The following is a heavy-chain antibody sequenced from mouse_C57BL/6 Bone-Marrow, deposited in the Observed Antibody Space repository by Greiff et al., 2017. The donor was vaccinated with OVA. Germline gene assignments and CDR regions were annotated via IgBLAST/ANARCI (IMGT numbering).Heavy chain of an antibody. Sequence: EVMLVESGGGLVKPGGSLKLSCAASGFTFSSYAMSWVRQTPEKRLEWVATISDGGSYTYYPDNVKGRFTISRDNANNNLYLQMSHLKSEDTAMYYCARVMVTTGGFDYWGQGTTLTVSS. CDR2: ISDGGSYT. CDR1: GFTFSSYA. CDR3: ARVMVTTGGFDY. D-gene: IGHD2-2*01. J-gene: IGHJ2*01. V-gene: IGHV5-4*03.